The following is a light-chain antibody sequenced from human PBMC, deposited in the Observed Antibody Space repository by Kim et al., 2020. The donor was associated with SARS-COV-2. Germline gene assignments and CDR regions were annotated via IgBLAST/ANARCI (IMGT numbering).Light chain of an antibody. Sequence: SYELTQPPSVSVAPGKTARITCGGNNIGSKSVHWYQQKPGQAPVLVIYYDSDRPSGLPERFSGSNSGNTATLTISRVEAGDEADYYCPVWDSRSDHVVFG. CDR2: YDS. CDR3: PVWDSRSDHVV. J-gene: IGLJ2*01. CDR1: NIGSKS. V-gene: IGLV3-21*04.